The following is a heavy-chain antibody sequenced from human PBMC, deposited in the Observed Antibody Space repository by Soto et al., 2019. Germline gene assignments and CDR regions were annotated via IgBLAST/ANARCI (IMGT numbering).Heavy chain of an antibody. Sequence: ASVKVSCKASGGTFSSYAISWVRQAPGQGLEWMGGIIPIFGTANYAQKFQGRVAITADESTSTAYMELSSLRSEDTAVYYCARDFPGIAVAGTGFDPWGQGTLVTVSS. V-gene: IGHV1-69*13. CDR3: ARDFPGIAVAGTGFDP. J-gene: IGHJ5*02. CDR2: IIPIFGTA. D-gene: IGHD6-19*01. CDR1: GGTFSSYA.